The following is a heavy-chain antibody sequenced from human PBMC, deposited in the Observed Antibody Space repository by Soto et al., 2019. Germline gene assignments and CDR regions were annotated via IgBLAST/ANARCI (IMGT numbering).Heavy chain of an antibody. J-gene: IGHJ6*02. Sequence: PETLSLTCAVYGGSFSGYYWSWIRQPPGKGLEWIGEINHSGSTNYNPSLKSRVTISVDTSKNQFSLKLSSVTAADTAVYYCARGTYYDFWSGYYRAGYYYGMDVWGQWTTVTVS. CDR3: ARGTYYDFWSGYYRAGYYYGMDV. CDR2: INHSGST. D-gene: IGHD3-3*01. V-gene: IGHV4-34*01. CDR1: GGSFSGYY.